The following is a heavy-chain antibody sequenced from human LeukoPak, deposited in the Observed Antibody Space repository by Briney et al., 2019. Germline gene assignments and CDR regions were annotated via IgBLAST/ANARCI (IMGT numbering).Heavy chain of an antibody. Sequence: GGSLRLSCAASGFTFSSYSMNWVRQAPGKGLEWVSYISSSSSTIYYADSVKGRFTISRDNAKNSLYLQMNSLRAEDTAVYYCARDTHVRNDYGGKVGAFDIWGQGTMVTVSS. D-gene: IGHD4-23*01. J-gene: IGHJ3*02. CDR3: ARDTHVRNDYGGKVGAFDI. V-gene: IGHV3-48*01. CDR2: ISSSSSTI. CDR1: GFTFSSYS.